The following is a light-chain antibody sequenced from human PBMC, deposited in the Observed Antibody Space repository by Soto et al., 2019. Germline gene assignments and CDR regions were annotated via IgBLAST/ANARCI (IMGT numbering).Light chain of an antibody. CDR3: QQSYSTPLT. Sequence: DIQMTQSPSSLSASVGDRVIITCRASQSIGSHFNWYQQKPGKAPKLLIYGASSLQSGVPSRFSGSGSGTDFTLTISSLQPEDFATYYCQQSYSTPLTFGGGTKVEI. V-gene: IGKV1-39*01. J-gene: IGKJ4*01. CDR2: GAS. CDR1: QSIGSH.